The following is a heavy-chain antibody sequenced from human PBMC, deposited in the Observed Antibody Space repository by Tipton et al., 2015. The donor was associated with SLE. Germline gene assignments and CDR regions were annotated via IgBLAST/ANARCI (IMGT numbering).Heavy chain of an antibody. D-gene: IGHD3-22*01. J-gene: IGHJ3*02. Sequence: SGFTFSNYGMHWVRQAPGKGLEWAAFIRFDGSSKYYADSVKGRFTISRDNSKNTLYLQMNSLRVEDTAVYYCAKALIAMIVVVANDAFDIWGQGTMVTVSS. CDR2: IRFDGSSK. CDR1: GFTFSNYG. V-gene: IGHV3-30*02. CDR3: AKALIAMIVVVANDAFDI.